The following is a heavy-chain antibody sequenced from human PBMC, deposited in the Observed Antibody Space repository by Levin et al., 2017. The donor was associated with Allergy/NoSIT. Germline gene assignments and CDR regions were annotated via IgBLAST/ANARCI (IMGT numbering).Heavy chain of an antibody. CDR3: AKDQAPHLTYGSGSRPLEY. Sequence: GESLKISCAASGFTFSYYGMHWVRQAPGKGLEWVAVISYEGSNKYYADSVKGRFTISRDNSKNTLYLQMNSLRAEDTAVYYCAKDQAPHLTYGSGSRPLEYWGQGTLVTVSS. CDR2: ISYEGSNK. D-gene: IGHD3-10*01. V-gene: IGHV3-30*18. J-gene: IGHJ4*02. CDR1: GFTFSYYG.